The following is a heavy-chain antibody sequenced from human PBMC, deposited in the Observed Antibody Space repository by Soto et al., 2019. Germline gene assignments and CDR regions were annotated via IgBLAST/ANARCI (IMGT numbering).Heavy chain of an antibody. V-gene: IGHV4-4*02. D-gene: IGHD6-13*01. Sequence: PSETLSLTCAVAGASVRGTYWWSWVRQPPGKGPEWIGEINHRGSANYNPSLKSRVTISVDISKSQFSLRLTSVTAADTAVYYCARYNAASGTYYFDFWGQGALVTVSS. J-gene: IGHJ4*02. CDR1: GASVRGTYW. CDR3: ARYNAASGTYYFDF. CDR2: INHRGSA.